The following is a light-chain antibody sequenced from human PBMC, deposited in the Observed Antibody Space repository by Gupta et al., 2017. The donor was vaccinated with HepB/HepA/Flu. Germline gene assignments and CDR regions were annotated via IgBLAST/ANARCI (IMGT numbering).Light chain of an antibody. J-gene: IGKJ4*01. CDR3: QQHDKQPPVT. V-gene: IGKV1-33*01. CDR1: QDIRNY. CDR2: DAS. Sequence: DIHVAQSPSSLSASVGDRVTITCQASQDIRNYLKWYQQKTGKAPKLLIYDASNLETGVPSRMSGSGCGSAYTFTISSRQQEDIATYYCQQHDKQPPVTFGGGTKVEIK.